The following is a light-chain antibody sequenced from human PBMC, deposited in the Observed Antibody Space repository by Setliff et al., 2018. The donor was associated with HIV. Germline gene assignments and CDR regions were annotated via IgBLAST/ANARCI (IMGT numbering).Light chain of an antibody. V-gene: IGLV2-14*03. J-gene: IGLJ1*01. CDR3: SSHTSSNTRV. CDR1: SSDVGAYNY. Sequence: SVLAQPASVSGSPGQSITISCTGTSSDVGAYNYVSWYQQHPGIAPQLMIYDINSRPSGVSNRFSGSKSGNTASLTISGLRAEDEADYYCSSHTSSNTRVFGTGTKVTV. CDR2: DIN.